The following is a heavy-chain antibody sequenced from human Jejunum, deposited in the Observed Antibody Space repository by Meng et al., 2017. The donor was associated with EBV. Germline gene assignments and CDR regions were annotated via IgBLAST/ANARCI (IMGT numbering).Heavy chain of an antibody. CDR3: ARGRGVTDYYDSSGSPFDY. Sequence: QVQLQESGAGLVKSSVXISLTCTVXAGSVSTGSYYWSWIRQPPGKGLEWIGYFYYSASPKYNPSLKSRATISADMSKNQFSLKLRSVTSADTAVYYCARGRGVTDYYDSSGSPFDYWGQGTLVTVSS. D-gene: IGHD3-22*01. CDR1: AGSVSTGSYY. CDR2: FYYSASP. V-gene: IGHV4-61*01. J-gene: IGHJ4*02.